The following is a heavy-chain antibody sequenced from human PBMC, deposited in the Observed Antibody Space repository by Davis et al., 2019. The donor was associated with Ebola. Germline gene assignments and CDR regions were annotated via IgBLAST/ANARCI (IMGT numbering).Heavy chain of an antibody. CDR1: GYNFPSFS. J-gene: IGHJ6*03. CDR3: ARNPPEGGYYFYYMDV. Sequence: ASVKVSCKASGYNFPSFSIHWVRQAPGQRLEWLGWIDGGKGNRRYSQRFQGRVTITRDTSASTAYMELSSLTSEDTAVYYCARNPPEGGYYFYYMDVWGTGTTVTVS. V-gene: IGHV1-3*01. CDR2: IDGGKGNR. D-gene: IGHD3-3*01.